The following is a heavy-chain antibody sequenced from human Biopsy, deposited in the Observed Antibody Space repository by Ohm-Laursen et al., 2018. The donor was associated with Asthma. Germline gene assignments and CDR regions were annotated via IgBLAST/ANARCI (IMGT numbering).Heavy chain of an antibody. V-gene: IGHV3-30-3*01. Sequence: SLRLSCSAPGFTFSSYAMSWVRQAPGKGLEWVAVISYDGSNKYYADSVKGRFTISRDNSKNTLYLQMNSLRAEDTAVYYCAREGIAVAHFDYWGQGTLVTVSS. CDR3: AREGIAVAHFDY. D-gene: IGHD6-19*01. J-gene: IGHJ4*02. CDR2: ISYDGSNK. CDR1: GFTFSSYA.